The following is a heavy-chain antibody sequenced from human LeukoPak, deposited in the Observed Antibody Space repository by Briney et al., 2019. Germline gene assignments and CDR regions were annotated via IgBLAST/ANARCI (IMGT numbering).Heavy chain of an antibody. CDR3: AREYQLLTPTYWFDP. J-gene: IGHJ5*02. CDR1: GYTFTGYY. V-gene: IGHV1-2*02. D-gene: IGHD2-2*01. Sequence: ASVKVSCKASGYTFTGYYMHWVRQAPGQGLEWMGWINPNSGGTNYAQKFQGRVTMTRDTSISTAYMELSRLKSDDTAVYYCAREYQLLTPTYWFDPWGQGTLVTVSS. CDR2: INPNSGGT.